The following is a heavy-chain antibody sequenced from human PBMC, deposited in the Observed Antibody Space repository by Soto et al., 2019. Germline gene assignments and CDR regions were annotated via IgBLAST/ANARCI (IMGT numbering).Heavy chain of an antibody. D-gene: IGHD6-13*01. CDR2: INPNSGGT. CDR1: GYTFTGYY. V-gene: IGHV1-2*04. J-gene: IGHJ4*02. Sequence: DSVKVSCKASGYTFTGYYIHWVRQAPGQGLEWMGWINPNSGGTNYAQKFQGWVTMTRDTSINTAYMELTRLISDDTAVYYCATPSIAATGTPDQQFDYWGQGTLVTVSS. CDR3: ATPSIAATGTPDQQFDY.